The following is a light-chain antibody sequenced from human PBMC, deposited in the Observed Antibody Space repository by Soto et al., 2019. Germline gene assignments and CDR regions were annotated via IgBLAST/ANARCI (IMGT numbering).Light chain of an antibody. V-gene: IGKV3-11*01. CDR2: EAS. J-gene: IGKJ5*01. CDR3: QQRCNWPLT. Sequence: EIVLTQSPASLSLSAGERATLSCRASQSVSSYLAWYQQKPGQAPKLLIYEASNRATGIPARFSGSGSGTDFTLTISSPEPEDFAVYYCQQRCNWPLTFGQGTRLEMK. CDR1: QSVSSY.